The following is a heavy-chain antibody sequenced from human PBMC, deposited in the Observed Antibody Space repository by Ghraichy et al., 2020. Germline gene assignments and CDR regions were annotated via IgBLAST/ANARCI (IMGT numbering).Heavy chain of an antibody. D-gene: IGHD1-20*01. Sequence: SVKVSCKASGGTFSSYAISWVRQAPGQGLEWMGGIIPIFGTANYAQKFQGRVTITADESTSTAYMELSSLRSEDTAVYYCLTVTGTQTAYYYGMDVWGQGTTVTVSS. CDR2: IIPIFGTA. V-gene: IGHV1-69*13. CDR3: LTVTGTQTAYYYGMDV. J-gene: IGHJ6*02. CDR1: GGTFSSYA.